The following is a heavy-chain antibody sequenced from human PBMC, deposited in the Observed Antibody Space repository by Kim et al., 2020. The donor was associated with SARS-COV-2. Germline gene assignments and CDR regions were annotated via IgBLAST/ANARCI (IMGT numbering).Heavy chain of an antibody. D-gene: IGHD3-3*01. CDR3: ASSSFAEAYDAFDI. CDR2: IYSGGST. V-gene: IGHV3-53*04. J-gene: IGHJ3*02. CDR1: GFTVSSNY. Sequence: GGSLRLSCAASGFTVSSNYMSWVRQAPGKGLEWVSVIYSGGSTYYADSVKGRFTISRHNSKNTLYLQMNSLRAEDTAVYYCASSSFAEAYDAFDIWGQGTMVTVSS.